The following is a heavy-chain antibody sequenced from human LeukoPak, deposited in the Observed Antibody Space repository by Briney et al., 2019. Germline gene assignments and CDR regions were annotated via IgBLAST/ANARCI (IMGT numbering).Heavy chain of an antibody. CDR3: ARNFQNYYGSGSCYSDLDH. J-gene: IGHJ4*02. Sequence: PPGRSLRLSCAASGFTFNNYAMHSVRQAPGKWPEWVAVISDDGSNKYYAESVQGRFTISRGNSKNTLYLQMNSLSAEDTAVYYCARNFQNYYGSGSCYSDLDHWGQGTLVTVSS. CDR1: GFTFNNYA. V-gene: IGHV3-30*03. D-gene: IGHD3-10*01. CDR2: ISDDGSNK.